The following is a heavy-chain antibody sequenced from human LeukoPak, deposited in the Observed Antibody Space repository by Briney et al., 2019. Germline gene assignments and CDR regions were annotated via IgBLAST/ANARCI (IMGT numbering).Heavy chain of an antibody. D-gene: IGHD3-16*01. CDR1: GFTFSSYG. Sequence: GGSLRLSCAASGFTFSSYGMHWVRQAPGKGLGWVSSISSSSSYIYYADSVKGRFTISRDNAKNSLYRQMNSLRAEDTAVYYCARDIGDLTFDYWGQGTLVTVSS. CDR3: ARDIGDLTFDY. J-gene: IGHJ4*02. V-gene: IGHV3-21*01. CDR2: ISSSSSYI.